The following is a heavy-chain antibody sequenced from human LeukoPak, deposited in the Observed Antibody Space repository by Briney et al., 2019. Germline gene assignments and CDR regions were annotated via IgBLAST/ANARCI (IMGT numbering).Heavy chain of an antibody. Sequence: GGSLRLYCAASGFTFSSYEMNWVRQAPGKGLEWVSYISSSGSTIYYADSVKGRFTISRDNAKNSLYLQMNSLRAEDTAVYYCGRQTAIAPFDYWGQGTLVTVSS. CDR3: GRQTAIAPFDY. J-gene: IGHJ4*02. CDR2: ISSSGSTI. CDR1: GFTFSSYE. D-gene: IGHD5-18*01. V-gene: IGHV3-48*03.